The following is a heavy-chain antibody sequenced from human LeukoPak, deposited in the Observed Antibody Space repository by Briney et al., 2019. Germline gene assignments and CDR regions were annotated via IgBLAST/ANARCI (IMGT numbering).Heavy chain of an antibody. J-gene: IGHJ5*02. CDR2: IYTSGST. CDR3: ARDPHIVVVPAASGWFDP. D-gene: IGHD2-2*01. V-gene: IGHV4-4*07. CDR1: GGSISSYY. Sequence: PSETLSLTCTVSGGSISSYYWSWLRQPAGKGLEWIGRIYTSGSTNYHPSLKSRVTMSVDTSKNQFSLKLSSVTAADTAVYYCARDPHIVVVPAASGWFDPWGQGTLVTVSS.